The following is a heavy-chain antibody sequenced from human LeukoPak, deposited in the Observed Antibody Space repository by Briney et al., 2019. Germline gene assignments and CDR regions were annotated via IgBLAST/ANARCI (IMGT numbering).Heavy chain of an antibody. J-gene: IGHJ4*02. V-gene: IGHV3-53*01. CDR1: GFTVSGTH. CDR2: MYTGGTT. CDR3: AKDEATSGGGLAS. D-gene: IGHD3-16*01. Sequence: GGSPRLSCAASGFTVSGTHMSWVRQAPGKGLEWVSAMYTGGTTYYADSVKGRFTISRDNSRNTLFLHMSSLRADATAVYYCAKDEATSGGGLASWGQGTLVTVSS.